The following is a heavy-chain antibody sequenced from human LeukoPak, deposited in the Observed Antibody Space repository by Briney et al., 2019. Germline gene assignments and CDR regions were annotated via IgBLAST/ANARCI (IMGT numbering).Heavy chain of an antibody. CDR1: GYTFTSYG. V-gene: IGHV1-18*01. D-gene: IGHD1-26*01. CDR3: ARSLEVGATDY. Sequence: ASVKVSCKASGYTFTSYGISWVRQAPGQGLEWMGWISAYNGNTNYAQKFQGRVTMTRNTSISTAYMELSSLRSEDTAVYYCARSLEVGATDYWGQGTLVTVSS. CDR2: ISAYNGNT. J-gene: IGHJ4*02.